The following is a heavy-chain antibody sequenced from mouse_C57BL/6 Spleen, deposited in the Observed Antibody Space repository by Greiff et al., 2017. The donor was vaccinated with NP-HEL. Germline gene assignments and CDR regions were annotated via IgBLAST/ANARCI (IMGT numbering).Heavy chain of an antibody. J-gene: IGHJ1*03. CDR1: GYTFTSYW. D-gene: IGHD1-1*01. CDR3: ARSGIYYYGSNWYFDV. Sequence: VQLQQPGAELVRPGSSVKLSCKASGYTFTSYWMDWVKQRPGQGLEWIGNIYPSDSETHYNQKFKDKATLTVDKSSSTAYMQLSSLTSEDSAVYYCARSGIYYYGSNWYFDVWGTGTTVTVSS. CDR2: IYPSDSET. V-gene: IGHV1-61*01.